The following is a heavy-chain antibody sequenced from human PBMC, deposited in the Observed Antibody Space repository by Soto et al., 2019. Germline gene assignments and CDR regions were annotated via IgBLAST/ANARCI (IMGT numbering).Heavy chain of an antibody. CDR1: GFSLSTSGVG. CDR2: IYWDDDK. Sequence: QITLKESGPTLVKPTQTLTLTCTFSGFSLSTSGVGVGWIRQPSGKALEWLALIYWDDDKRYSPSLKSRLTITKDTSKNQVVLTMTNMDPVDTATYYCAHSGYSYWPWYFDLWGRGTLVTVSS. D-gene: IGHD5-18*01. V-gene: IGHV2-5*02. CDR3: AHSGYSYWPWYFDL. J-gene: IGHJ2*01.